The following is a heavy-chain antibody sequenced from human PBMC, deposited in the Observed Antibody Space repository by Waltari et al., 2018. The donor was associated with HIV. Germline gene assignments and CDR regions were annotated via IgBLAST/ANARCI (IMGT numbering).Heavy chain of an antibody. V-gene: IGHV4-39*07. J-gene: IGHJ5*02. D-gene: IGHD2-8*01. CDR3: SRDLTASGVS. Sequence: QLQLQESGPGLVKPSETLSLTCSVSGDSISDNIAYWGWIRQPPRKGLEWIGNIFYRGTTYYNPSLQSRITISVDTSKNQFSLKLTSVTAADTAVYYCSRDLTASGVSWGQGILVTVSS. CDR1: GDSISDNIAY. CDR2: IFYRGTT.